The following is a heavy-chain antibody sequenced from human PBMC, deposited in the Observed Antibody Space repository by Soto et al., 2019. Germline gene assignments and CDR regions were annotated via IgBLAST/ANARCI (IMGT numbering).Heavy chain of an antibody. CDR1: GVSISSYY. CDR2: ISTSGRT. V-gene: IGHV4-4*07. Sequence: SETLSLTCNFSGVSISSYYWGWIRQPAGKGLEWIGRISTSGRTNYNPSLKSRVTMSEDTSKNHFSLKLRSVTAADTAVYYCARETAGWFEPWGQGTLVIVSS. D-gene: IGHD6-19*01. J-gene: IGHJ5*02. CDR3: ARETAGWFEP.